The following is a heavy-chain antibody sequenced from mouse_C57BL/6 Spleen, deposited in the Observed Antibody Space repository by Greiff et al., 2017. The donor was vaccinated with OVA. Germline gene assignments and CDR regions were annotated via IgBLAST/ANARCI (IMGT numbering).Heavy chain of an antibody. CDR2: IDPSDSYT. D-gene: IGHD1-1*01. V-gene: IGHV1-50*01. Sequence: QVQLQQPGAELVKPGASVKLSCKASGYTFTSYWMQWVKQRPGQGLEWIGEIDPSDSYTNYNQKFKGKATLTVDTSSSTAYMQLSSLTSEDSAVYYCARSGGSSLAYWGQGTLVTVSA. J-gene: IGHJ3*01. CDR3: ARSGGSSLAY. CDR1: GYTFTSYW.